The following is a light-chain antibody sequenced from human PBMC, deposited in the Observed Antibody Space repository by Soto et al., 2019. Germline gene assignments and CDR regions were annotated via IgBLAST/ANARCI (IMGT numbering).Light chain of an antibody. V-gene: IGKV3-15*01. J-gene: IGKJ5*01. CDR1: QSVSGN. CDR2: GAS. CDR3: QQYNNWPPIT. Sequence: EIVMTQSPATLSVSPGERATLSCRASQSVSGNLAWYQQKPGQAPRLLIYGASTRATGIPARLSGSGSETEFTLTISSLQSEDFAVDYCQQYNNWPPITFGQGTRLEIK.